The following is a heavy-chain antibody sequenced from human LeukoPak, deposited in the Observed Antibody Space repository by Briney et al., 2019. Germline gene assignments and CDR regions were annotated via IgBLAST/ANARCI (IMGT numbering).Heavy chain of an antibody. Sequence: SETLSLTCAVYGGSFSGYYWSWIRQPPGKGLEWIGEINHSGSTNYNPSLKSRVTISVDTSKNHFSLKLNSVTAADTAVYFCARASSDGSGTYYNVRLDYWGQGTLVTVSS. CDR1: GGSFSGYY. D-gene: IGHD3-10*01. CDR3: ARASSDGSGTYYNVRLDY. J-gene: IGHJ4*02. CDR2: INHSGST. V-gene: IGHV4-34*01.